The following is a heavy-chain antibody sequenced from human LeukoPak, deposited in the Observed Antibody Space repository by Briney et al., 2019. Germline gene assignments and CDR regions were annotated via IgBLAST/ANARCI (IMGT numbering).Heavy chain of an antibody. V-gene: IGHV3-20*01. CDR2: INWNGGST. D-gene: IGHD5-18*01. Sequence: GGSLRLSCAASGFIFKKYWMNWVRQAPGKGLEWVSGINWNGGSTFYADSVKGRFTISRDNAKNALYLQMNSLTVEDTALYHCARDRSYGSFDFWGQGTLVTVSS. CDR1: GFIFKKYW. J-gene: IGHJ4*02. CDR3: ARDRSYGSFDF.